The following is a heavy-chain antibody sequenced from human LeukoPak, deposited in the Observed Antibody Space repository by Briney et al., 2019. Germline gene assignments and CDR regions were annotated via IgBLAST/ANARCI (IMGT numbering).Heavy chain of an antibody. V-gene: IGHV3-30*02. J-gene: IGHJ6*03. CDR1: GFTFSGYG. Sequence: WASPRLSCAGSGFTFSGYGMHWGRQGPSKGLEWVAFIRYDGSNKYYADSVKGRFTISRDNSKNTLYLQMNSLGPEDTAVYYCARDPYSGNYGNYYYYYMDVWGKGTTVTISS. CDR2: IRYDGSNK. D-gene: IGHD1-26*01. CDR3: ARDPYSGNYGNYYYYYMDV.